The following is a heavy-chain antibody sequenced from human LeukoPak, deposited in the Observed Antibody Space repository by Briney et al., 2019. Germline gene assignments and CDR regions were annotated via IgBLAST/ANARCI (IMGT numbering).Heavy chain of an antibody. J-gene: IGHJ6*03. CDR3: ASTPPEYYYMDV. CDR2: INPNSGGT. CDR1: GYTFTSYG. V-gene: IGHV1-2*02. Sequence: ASVKVSCKASGYTFTSYGISWVRQAPGQGLEWMGWINPNSGGTNYAQKFQGRVTMTRDTSISTAYMELSRLRSDDTAVYYCASTPPEYYYMDVWGKGTTVTISS.